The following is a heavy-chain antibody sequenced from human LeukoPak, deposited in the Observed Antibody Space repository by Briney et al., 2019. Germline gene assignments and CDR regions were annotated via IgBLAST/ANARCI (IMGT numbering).Heavy chain of an antibody. CDR3: ARSRDGYNGLFDP. CDR2: IYSGGST. Sequence: GGSLRLSCAASGFTFSNAWMSWVRQAPGKGLEWVSAIYSGGSTYYADSVKGRFTISRDNSKNTLYLQMNSLRAEDTAVYYCARSRDGYNGLFDPWGQGTLVTVSS. J-gene: IGHJ5*02. V-gene: IGHV3-53*01. CDR1: GFTFSNAW. D-gene: IGHD5-24*01.